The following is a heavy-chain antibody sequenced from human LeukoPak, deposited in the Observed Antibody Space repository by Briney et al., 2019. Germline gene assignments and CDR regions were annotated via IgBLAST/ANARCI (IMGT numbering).Heavy chain of an antibody. CDR2: INHSGST. CDR3: ARSDIVVVVADTLRYDSSGYFDY. Sequence: KPSETLSLTCAVYVGSFSGYYWSWIRQPPGKGLEWVGEINHSGSTNYNPSFKSRVTISIDTSKNQFSLKLSSVTAADTAVYYCARSDIVVVVADTLRYDSSGYFDYWGQGTLVTVSS. D-gene: IGHD2-15*01. CDR1: VGSFSGYY. J-gene: IGHJ4*02. V-gene: IGHV4-34*01.